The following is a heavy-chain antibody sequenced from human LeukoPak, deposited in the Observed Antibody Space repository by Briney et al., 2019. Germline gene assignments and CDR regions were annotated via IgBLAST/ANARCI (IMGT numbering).Heavy chain of an antibody. CDR1: GGSISSSSYY. CDR3: TVAGRDFDY. D-gene: IGHD6-19*01. Sequence: PSETLSLTCTVSGGSISSSSYYWGWIRQPPGKGLEWIGSIYYSGSTYYNPSLKSRVTISVDTSKNQFSLKLSSVTAADTAVYYCTVAGRDFDYWGQGTLVTVSS. V-gene: IGHV4-39*07. CDR2: IYYSGST. J-gene: IGHJ4*02.